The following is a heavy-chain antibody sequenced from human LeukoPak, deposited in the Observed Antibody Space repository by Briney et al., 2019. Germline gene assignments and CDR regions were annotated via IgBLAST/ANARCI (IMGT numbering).Heavy chain of an antibody. CDR2: ISYDGKNT. D-gene: IGHD2-15*01. Sequence: GGSLRLSCAASGFSFSNYAMHWVRQAPGKGLEWVAVISYDGKNTYYTDSVKGRFTISRDNSKNTLYLQMNSLRSEDTAMYYSVRDRISYCSGGSCRFEYFQHWGQGTLVTVSS. CDR3: VRDRISYCSGGSCRFEYFQH. CDR1: GFSFSNYA. J-gene: IGHJ1*01. V-gene: IGHV3-30*04.